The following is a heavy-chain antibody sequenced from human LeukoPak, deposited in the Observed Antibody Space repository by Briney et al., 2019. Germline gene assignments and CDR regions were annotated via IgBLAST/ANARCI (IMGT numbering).Heavy chain of an antibody. J-gene: IGHJ4*02. CDR2: IYPGDSDT. CDR3: ARQVDCSSTSCYASSPLYYFDY. CDR1: GYSFTSYW. Sequence: GESIQISCKGSGYSFTSYWIGWVRQMPGKGLEWMGIIYPGDSDTRYSPSFQGQVTISADKSISTAYLQWSSLKASDTAMYYCARQVDCSSTSCYASSPLYYFDYWGQGTLVPVSS. D-gene: IGHD2-2*01. V-gene: IGHV5-51*01.